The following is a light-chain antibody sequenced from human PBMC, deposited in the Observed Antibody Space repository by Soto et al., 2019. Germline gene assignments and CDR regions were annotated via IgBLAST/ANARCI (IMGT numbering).Light chain of an antibody. J-gene: IGLJ3*02. V-gene: IGLV1-40*01. CDR3: QSYDSSVTGWV. Sequence: QSALTQPPSVSGAPGQRVTISFTGASSNFGAGYDVHWYQQLPGRAPKLRIYGNSNRPSGVPDRFSGSKSGTSASLYITGLRAEDAADYYCQSYDSSVTGWVFGGGTKLTV. CDR1: SSNFGAGYD. CDR2: GNS.